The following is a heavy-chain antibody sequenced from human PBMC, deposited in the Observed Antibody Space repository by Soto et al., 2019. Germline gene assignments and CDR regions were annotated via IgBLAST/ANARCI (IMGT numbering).Heavy chain of an antibody. CDR1: GFTFSSYG. J-gene: IGHJ4*02. D-gene: IGHD3-22*01. V-gene: IGHV3-30*18. CDR3: AKDSPVYGIVVVTEYYFDY. Sequence: GGSLRLSCAASGFTFSSYGMHWVRQAPGKGLEWVAVISYDGSNKYYADSVKGRFTISRDNSKNTLYLQMNSLRAEDTAVYYCAKDSPVYGIVVVTEYYFDYWGQGTLVTVSS. CDR2: ISYDGSNK.